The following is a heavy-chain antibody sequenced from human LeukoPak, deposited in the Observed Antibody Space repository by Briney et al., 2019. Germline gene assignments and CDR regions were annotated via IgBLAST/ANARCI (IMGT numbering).Heavy chain of an antibody. CDR3: ARAVAVAGRGMDV. J-gene: IGHJ6*02. Sequence: GGSLRLSCAASGFTFNNYWIHWVRQVPGKGLVWVSRINNDGSSASYVDSVKGRFTISRDNAKNTLFLQMNSLRAEDTAVYYCARAVAVAGRGMDVWGQGTTVTVSS. CDR1: GFTFNNYW. V-gene: IGHV3-74*01. CDR2: INNDGSSA. D-gene: IGHD6-19*01.